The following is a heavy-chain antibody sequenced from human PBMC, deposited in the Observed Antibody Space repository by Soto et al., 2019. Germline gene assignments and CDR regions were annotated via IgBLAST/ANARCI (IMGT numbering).Heavy chain of an antibody. CDR1: GFTFSSCT. D-gene: IGHD2-15*01. V-gene: IGHV3-21*01. CDR3: SGCSGGACHQNYGMDV. J-gene: IGHJ6*02. CDR2: ISPSTSHI. Sequence: EVHLVESGGGLVKPGGSLRLSCAVSGFTFSSCTMNWVRQAPGKGLEWVSSISPSTSHIYYADSVKGRFTISRDNAKHALFLQMNSLRAAGTAVSYCSGCSGGACHQNYGMDVWGQGTTVTVSS.